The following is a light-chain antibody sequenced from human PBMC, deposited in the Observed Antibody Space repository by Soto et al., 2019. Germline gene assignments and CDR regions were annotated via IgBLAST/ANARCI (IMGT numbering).Light chain of an antibody. CDR2: KAS. V-gene: IGKV1-5*03. CDR1: QSITGW. Sequence: QLIQCPSILFAYFRERVSIICRASQSITGWLAWFQQKPGKAPKLLISKASRLESGVPSRFSGSGSGTEFTLTISSLQPDDFATYYCQQYNSYSRTFGQG. CDR3: QQYNSYSRT. J-gene: IGKJ1*01.